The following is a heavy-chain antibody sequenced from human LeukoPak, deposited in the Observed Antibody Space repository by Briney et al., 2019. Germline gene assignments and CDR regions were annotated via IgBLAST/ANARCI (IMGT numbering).Heavy chain of an antibody. V-gene: IGHV3-23*01. Sequence: GGSLRLSCAASGFTFSSYAMSWVRQAPGKGLEWVSAISGSGGSTYYADSVKGRFTISRDNSKNTLYLQMNSLRAEDTAVYYCAKDISQYYYDCSGYLVWGQGTLVTVSS. CDR3: AKDISQYYYDCSGYLV. D-gene: IGHD3-22*01. CDR2: ISGSGGST. CDR1: GFTFSSYA. J-gene: IGHJ4*02.